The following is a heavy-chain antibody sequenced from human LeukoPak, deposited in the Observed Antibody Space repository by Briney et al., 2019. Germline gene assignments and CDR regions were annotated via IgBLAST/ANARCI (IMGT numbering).Heavy chain of an antibody. CDR3: ARERRGDPGIIDI. Sequence: SETLSLTCTVSGGSISSYYWSWIRQPPGKGLEWIGYIYYSGSTNYNPSLKSRVTISVDTSKNQFSLKLSSVTAADAAVYYCARERRGDPGIIDIWGQGTMVTVSS. V-gene: IGHV4-59*01. J-gene: IGHJ3*02. CDR2: IYYSGST. CDR1: GGSISSYY. D-gene: IGHD2-21*02.